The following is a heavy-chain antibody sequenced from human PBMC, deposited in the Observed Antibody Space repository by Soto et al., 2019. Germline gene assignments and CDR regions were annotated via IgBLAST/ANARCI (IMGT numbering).Heavy chain of an antibody. CDR3: AKDSGLPDFGVVIHAFAI. J-gene: IGHJ3*02. CDR1: GFTFRDYA. D-gene: IGHD3-3*01. CDR2: ISGSLGSA. V-gene: IGHV3-23*01. Sequence: EVQLLESGGGLGQPGGSLRLSCAASGFTFRDYAMSWVRQAPGKGLEWVSTISGSLGSAYYAASVKGRFTISRYNSNKTLYLQMNSLRAEDTAVYYCAKDSGLPDFGVVIHAFAIWGQGTLVTVSS.